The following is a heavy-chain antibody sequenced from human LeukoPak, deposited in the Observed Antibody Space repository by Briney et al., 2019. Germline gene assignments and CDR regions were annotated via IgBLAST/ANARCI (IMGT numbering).Heavy chain of an antibody. D-gene: IGHD3-10*01. J-gene: IGHJ4*02. Sequence: QPGGSLRLSCAASGFTFSSYAMSWVRQAPGKGLEWVSVISDSGGTTFYADSVRGRFTISRDNSKNTLYLQMSSLRAEDTAVYYCAKEASGYGYYFDYWGQGTLVTVSS. CDR3: AKEASGYGYYFDY. V-gene: IGHV3-23*01. CDR2: ISDSGGTT. CDR1: GFTFSSYA.